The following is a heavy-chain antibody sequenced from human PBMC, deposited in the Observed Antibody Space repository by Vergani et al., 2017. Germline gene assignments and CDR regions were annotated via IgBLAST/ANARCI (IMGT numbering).Heavy chain of an antibody. Sequence: QVQLQESGPGLVKPSETLSLTCAVSGYSISSGYYWGWIRQPPGKGLEWIGSIYHSGSTYYNPSLTSRVTISVDTSKNQFSLKLGSVTAAYTAVYYCARQVDTAMGNDYWGQGTLVTVSA. CDR3: ARQVDTAMGNDY. CDR1: GYSISSGYY. V-gene: IGHV4-38-2*01. D-gene: IGHD5-18*01. CDR2: IYHSGST. J-gene: IGHJ4*02.